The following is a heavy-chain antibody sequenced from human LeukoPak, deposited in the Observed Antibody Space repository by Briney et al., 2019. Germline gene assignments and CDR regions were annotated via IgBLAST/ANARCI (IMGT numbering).Heavy chain of an antibody. V-gene: IGHV4-4*02. CDR3: ASGPERWLQFEPFDY. CDR1: GASITTDNW. D-gene: IGHD5-24*01. Sequence: SGTLSLTCAVSGASITTDNWWSWVRQSPGKGLEWIGRISHSGTTDYNPSLKSRVTMSVDNSNNQFSLILSFVTAADTAVYYCASGPERWLQFEPFDYWGQGTLVTVSS. CDR2: ISHSGTT. J-gene: IGHJ4*02.